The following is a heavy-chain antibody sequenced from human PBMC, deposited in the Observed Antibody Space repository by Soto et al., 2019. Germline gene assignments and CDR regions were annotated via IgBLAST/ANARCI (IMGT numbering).Heavy chain of an antibody. D-gene: IGHD2-15*01. Sequence: QVQLQESGPGLVKPSQTLSLTCTVSGGSISSGGYYWSWIRQHPGKGLEWIGYIYYSGSTYYNPSLKRRVTISVDTSKNQFSLKLSSVTAADTAVYYCARVYCSGGSCYSGWFDPWGQGTLVTVSS. J-gene: IGHJ5*02. V-gene: IGHV4-31*03. CDR1: GGSISSGGYY. CDR2: IYYSGST. CDR3: ARVYCSGGSCYSGWFDP.